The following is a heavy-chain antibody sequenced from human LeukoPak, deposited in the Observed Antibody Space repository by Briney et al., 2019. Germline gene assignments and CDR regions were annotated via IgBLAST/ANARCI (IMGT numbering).Heavy chain of an antibody. J-gene: IGHJ4*02. Sequence: GGSLRLSCAASGFTFSSYGMNWVRQAPGKGLEWVSYISSSGSTIYYADSVKGRFTISRDNAKNSLYLQMNSLRAEDTAVYYCARDDYYDSSGSDYWGQGTLVTVSS. CDR3: ARDDYYDSSGSDY. V-gene: IGHV3-48*03. CDR1: GFTFSSYG. D-gene: IGHD3-22*01. CDR2: ISSSGSTI.